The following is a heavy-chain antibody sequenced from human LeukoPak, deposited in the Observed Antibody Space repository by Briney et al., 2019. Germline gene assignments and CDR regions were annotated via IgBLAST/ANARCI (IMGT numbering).Heavy chain of an antibody. Sequence: GGSLRLSCAASGFTFSSYWMTWVRQAPGKGLEWVANIKQDGSDKYFVDSVKGRFTIPRDNAKNTLYLQMNSLRGEDTAVYYCAGGRPDDYGFLGYIDYWGRGTLVSVSS. CDR2: IKQDGSDK. J-gene: IGHJ4*02. D-gene: IGHD3-3*01. CDR1: GFTFSSYW. V-gene: IGHV3-7*01. CDR3: AGGRPDDYGFLGYIDY.